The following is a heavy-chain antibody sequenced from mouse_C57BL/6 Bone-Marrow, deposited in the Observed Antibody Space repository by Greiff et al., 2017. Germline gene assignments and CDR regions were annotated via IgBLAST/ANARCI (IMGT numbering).Heavy chain of an antibody. CDR3: ARHGGLRPLDY. V-gene: IGHV5-6*01. CDR1: GFTFSSYG. J-gene: IGHJ2*01. CDR2: ISSGGSYT. Sequence: EVNLVESGGDLVKPGGSLKLSCAASGFTFSSYGMSWVRQTPDKRLEWVATISSGGSYTYYPDSVKGRFTISRDNAKNTLYLQMSSLKCEDTAMYYCARHGGLRPLDYWGQGTTLTVSS. D-gene: IGHD2-4*01.